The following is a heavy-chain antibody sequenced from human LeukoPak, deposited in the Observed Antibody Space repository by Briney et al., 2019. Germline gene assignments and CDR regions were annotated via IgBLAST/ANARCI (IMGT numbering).Heavy chain of an antibody. D-gene: IGHD3-9*01. V-gene: IGHV3-23*01. Sequence: GGSLRLSCAASGFTFSSYAMSWVRQAPGKGLEWVSAISGSGGSTYYADSVKGRFTISRDNSKNTLYLQMNSLRAEDTAVYYCAKDHDYDILTGEDYFDYWGQGTLVTVSS. CDR3: AKDHDYDILTGEDYFDY. CDR1: GFTFSSYA. CDR2: ISGSGGST. J-gene: IGHJ4*02.